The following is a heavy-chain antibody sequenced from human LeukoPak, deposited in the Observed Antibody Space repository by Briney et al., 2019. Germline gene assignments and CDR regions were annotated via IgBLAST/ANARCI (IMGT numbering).Heavy chain of an antibody. D-gene: IGHD5-18*01. J-gene: IGHJ4*02. V-gene: IGHV5-10-1*01. CDR3: ARLGVKTAMVTPLDY. CDR2: IDPSDSYS. CDR1: GYSFTSYG. Sequence: GESLKISCKGSGYSFTSYGISWVRQMPGKGLEWMGRIDPSDSYSNYSPSFQGHVTISADKSIGTAYLQWSSLKASDTAMYYCARLGVKTAMVTPLDYWGQGTLVTVSS.